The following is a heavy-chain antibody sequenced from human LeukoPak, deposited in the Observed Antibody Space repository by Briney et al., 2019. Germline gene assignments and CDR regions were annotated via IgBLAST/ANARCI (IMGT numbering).Heavy chain of an antibody. J-gene: IGHJ5*02. CDR1: GYTFTNYG. CDR3: ACVDSDYNWFDP. CDR2: INPNSGGT. V-gene: IGHV1-2*02. D-gene: IGHD5-12*01. Sequence: GASVKVSCKASGYTFTNYGINWVRQAPGQGLEWMGWINPNSGGTNYAQKFQGRVTMTRDTSISTAYMELSRLRSDDTAVYYCACVDSDYNWFDPWGQGTLVTVSS.